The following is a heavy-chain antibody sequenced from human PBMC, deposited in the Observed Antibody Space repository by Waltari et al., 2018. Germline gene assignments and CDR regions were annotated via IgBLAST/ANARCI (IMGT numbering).Heavy chain of an antibody. D-gene: IGHD3-10*01. CDR2: ISHTGST. CDR1: GGFVSSGRSS. J-gene: IGHJ5*02. Sequence: QLQLRESGSGLVKPSQTLSLPCDVSGGFVSSGRSSWSWIRPPPGKALEWIGDISHTGSTSYNPSLRSRVTLSMDRSNNRFSLSLSSVTAADTAVYYCAREGGSGSYVNEEGFLDLWGQGTLITVSS. V-gene: IGHV4-30-2*01. CDR3: AREGGSGSYVNEEGFLDL.